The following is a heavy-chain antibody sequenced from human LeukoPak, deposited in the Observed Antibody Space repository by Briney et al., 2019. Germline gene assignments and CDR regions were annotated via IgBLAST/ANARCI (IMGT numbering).Heavy chain of an antibody. V-gene: IGHV4-59*01. D-gene: IGHD5-12*01. CDR3: ARGYAYNFDY. CDR1: GGSISSYY. CDR2: IYYSGST. Sequence: SKTLSLTCTVSGGSISSYYWSWIRQPPGKGLEWIGYIYYSGSTNYNPSLKSRVTISVDTSKNQFSLKLSSVTAADTAVYYCARGYAYNFDYWGQGTLVTVSS. J-gene: IGHJ4*02.